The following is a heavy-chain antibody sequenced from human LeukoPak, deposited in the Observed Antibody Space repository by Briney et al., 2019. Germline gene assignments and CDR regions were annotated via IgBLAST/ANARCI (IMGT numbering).Heavy chain of an antibody. J-gene: IGHJ4*02. V-gene: IGHV4-38-2*02. CDR3: ARDVDTAMVNFDY. Sequence: SETLSLTCTVAGYSIISGYYCGWIRQPPGKGLEWIGSIYHSGSTYYNPSLKSRVTISVDTSKTQFSLKLSSVTAADTAVYYCARDVDTAMVNFDYWGQGTLVTVSS. CDR2: IYHSGST. CDR1: GYSIISGYY. D-gene: IGHD5-18*01.